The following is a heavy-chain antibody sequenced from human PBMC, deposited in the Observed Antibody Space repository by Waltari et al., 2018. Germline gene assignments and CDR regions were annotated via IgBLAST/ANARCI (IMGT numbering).Heavy chain of an antibody. CDR2: IYTSGST. Sequence: QVQLQESGPGLVKPSQTLSLTCTVSGGSISSGSYYWSWIRQPAGKGLEWIGRIYTSGSTNYNPSLKSRVTIAVDTSKNQFSRKLSFVTAADTAVYYCARVWGTYDSSGDDAFDIWGQGTMVTVSS. V-gene: IGHV4-61*02. CDR3: ARVWGTYDSSGDDAFDI. CDR1: GGSISSGSYY. D-gene: IGHD3-22*01. J-gene: IGHJ3*02.